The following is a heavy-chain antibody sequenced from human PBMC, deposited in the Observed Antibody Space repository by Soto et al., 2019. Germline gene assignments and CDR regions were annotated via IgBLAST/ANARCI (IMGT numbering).Heavy chain of an antibody. Sequence: GGSLRLSCAAYGFTFSSYAMSWVRQAPGKGLERVSAISGSGASTYYADSVKGRFTISRDNSKNTLYLQMNSLRAEDTAVYYCAKDMWDSSSWLPNRADAFDIWGQGTMVTVSS. CDR3: AKDMWDSSSWLPNRADAFDI. CDR1: GFTFSSYA. D-gene: IGHD6-13*01. J-gene: IGHJ3*02. CDR2: ISGSGAST. V-gene: IGHV3-23*01.